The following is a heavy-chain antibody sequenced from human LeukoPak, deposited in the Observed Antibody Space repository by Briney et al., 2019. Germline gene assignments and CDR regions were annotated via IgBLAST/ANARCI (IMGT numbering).Heavy chain of an antibody. CDR2: ISDSGGST. CDR1: GFTFNTYA. Sequence: GGSLRLSCAASGFTFNTYAMSWVRQAPGKGLEWVSTISDSGGSTYYADSVEGRFTISRDNSKNTLYLQMNGLRAEDTAVYYCARLYYYNSSGYGSIPYWGQGPLVTVSS. CDR3: ARLYYYNSSGYGSIPY. V-gene: IGHV3-23*01. J-gene: IGHJ4*02. D-gene: IGHD3-22*01.